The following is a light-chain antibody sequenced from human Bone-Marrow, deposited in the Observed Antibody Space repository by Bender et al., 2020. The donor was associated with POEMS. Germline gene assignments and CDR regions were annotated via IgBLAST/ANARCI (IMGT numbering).Light chain of an antibody. J-gene: IGLJ1*01. V-gene: IGLV2-23*01. CDR1: SRDFGTHRV. CDR3: CSYAGGSTFV. CDR2: EDT. Sequence: QSALTQPASVSGSPGQSLTISCTGTSRDFGTHRVVSWYQQHPGKAPKLIIYEDTPRASGVSDRFSAFKSGNTASLTISGLQAEDEADYYCCSYAGGSTFVFRNVAKVSLL.